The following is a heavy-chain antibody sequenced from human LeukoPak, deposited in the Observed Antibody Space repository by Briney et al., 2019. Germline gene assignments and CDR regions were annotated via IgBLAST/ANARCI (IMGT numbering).Heavy chain of an antibody. Sequence: GGSLRLSCAASGFTFSSYAMSWVRQAPGKGLEWVAVISYDGSNKYYADSVKGRFTISRDNSKNTLYLQMNSLRAEDTAVYYCARDERESHYYDSSGYYYDGFRWGQGTLVTVSS. V-gene: IGHV3-30-3*01. CDR3: ARDERESHYYDSSGYYYDGFR. CDR1: GFTFSSYA. D-gene: IGHD3-22*01. J-gene: IGHJ4*02. CDR2: ISYDGSNK.